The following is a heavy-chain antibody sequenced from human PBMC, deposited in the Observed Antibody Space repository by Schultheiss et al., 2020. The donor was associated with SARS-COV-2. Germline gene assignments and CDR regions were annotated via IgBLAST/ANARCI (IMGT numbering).Heavy chain of an antibody. D-gene: IGHD2-2*01. CDR2: IYSSGST. J-gene: IGHJ6*02. CDR1: GGSISSSSYY. Sequence: SETLSLTCTVSGGSISSSSYYWGWIRQPPGKGLEWIGYIYSSGSTNYNPSLKSRVTISVDTSKNQFSLKLSSVTAADTAVYYCARADIVVVPAAMRLGMDVWGQGTTVTVSS. CDR3: ARADIVVVPAAMRLGMDV. V-gene: IGHV4-61*05.